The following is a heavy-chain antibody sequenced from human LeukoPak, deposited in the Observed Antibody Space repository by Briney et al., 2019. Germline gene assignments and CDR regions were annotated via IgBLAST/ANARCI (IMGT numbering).Heavy chain of an antibody. D-gene: IGHD3-22*01. CDR1: GGSFSGYY. J-gene: IGHJ4*02. Sequence: PSETLSLTCAVYGGSFSGYYWSWIRQPPGKGLEWIGEINHSGSTNYNPSLKSRVTISVDPSKKQFSLKLSSVTAADTAVYYCVTYYFDSSGPKKNYWGQGTLVTVSS. V-gene: IGHV4-34*01. CDR2: INHSGST. CDR3: VTYYFDSSGPKKNY.